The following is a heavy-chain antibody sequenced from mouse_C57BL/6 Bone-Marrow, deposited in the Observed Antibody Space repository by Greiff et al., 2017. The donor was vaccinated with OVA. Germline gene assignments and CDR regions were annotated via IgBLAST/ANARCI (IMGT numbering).Heavy chain of an antibody. J-gene: IGHJ2*01. V-gene: IGHV2-2*01. CDR3: ARENLFDY. CDR1: GFSLTSYG. CDR2: IWSGGST. Sequence: QVQLQQSGPGLVQPSQSLSITCTVSGFSLTSYGVHWVRQSPGKGLEWLGVIWSGGSTDDNAAFISRLSISKDNSKSQVFFKMNSLQADDTAIYYCARENLFDYWGQGTTLTVSS.